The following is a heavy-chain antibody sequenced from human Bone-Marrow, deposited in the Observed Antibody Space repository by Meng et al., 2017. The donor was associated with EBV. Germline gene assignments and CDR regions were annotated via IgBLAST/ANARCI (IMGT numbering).Heavy chain of an antibody. V-gene: IGHV4-30-2*01. D-gene: IGHD3-22*01. J-gene: IGHJ4*02. CDR2: IYHSGST. Sequence: LQLQESGSGLWKPSQTLSLTCVVSGGSIASGGYSWSWIRQPPGKGLEWIGYIYHSGSTSYNPSLKSRVTISVDRSKNQFSLKLNSVTAADTAVYYCARGDDSSGLDYWGQGTLVTVSS. CDR3: ARGDDSSGLDY. CDR1: GGSIASGGYS.